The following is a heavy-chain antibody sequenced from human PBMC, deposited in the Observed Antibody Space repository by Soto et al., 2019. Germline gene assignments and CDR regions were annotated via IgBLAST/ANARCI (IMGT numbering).Heavy chain of an antibody. Sequence: QVQHVQSGAEVKKPGASVKVSCKASGYTFTSYAMHWVRQAPGQRLEWMGWINAGNGNTKYSQKFQGRVTITRDTSASTAYMELSSLRSEDTAVYYCARRRPYCSSTSCYTRDNWFDPWGQGTLVTVSS. CDR3: ARRRPYCSSTSCYTRDNWFDP. D-gene: IGHD2-2*02. J-gene: IGHJ5*02. CDR1: GYTFTSYA. CDR2: INAGNGNT. V-gene: IGHV1-3*01.